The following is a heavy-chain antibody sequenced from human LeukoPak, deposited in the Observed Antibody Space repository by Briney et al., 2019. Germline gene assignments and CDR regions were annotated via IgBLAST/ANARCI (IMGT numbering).Heavy chain of an antibody. Sequence: GGSLRLSCAASGFTFSNYWMSWVRQAPWKRPEWEANINQDGREKSYVDSVKGRLTISRDNAKNSLSLQMNSLRAEDTAVYYCARGGACGGDCYFFDYWGQGTLVTVSS. CDR1: GFTFSNYW. D-gene: IGHD2-21*02. V-gene: IGHV3-7*04. CDR3: ARGGACGGDCYFFDY. CDR2: INQDGREK. J-gene: IGHJ4*02.